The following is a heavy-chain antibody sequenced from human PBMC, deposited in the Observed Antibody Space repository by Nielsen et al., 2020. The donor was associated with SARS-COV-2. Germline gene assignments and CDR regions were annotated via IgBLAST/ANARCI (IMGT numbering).Heavy chain of an antibody. V-gene: IGHV3-33*06. CDR3: AKGSSSGWYLNDWFDP. CDR1: GFTFSSYG. D-gene: IGHD6-19*01. CDR2: IWYDGSNK. Sequence: GESLKISCAASGFTFSSYGMHWVRQAPGKGLEWVAVIWYDGSNKYYADSVKGRFTISRDNSKNTLYLQMNSLRAEDTAVYYCAKGSSSGWYLNDWFDPWGQGTLVTVSS. J-gene: IGHJ5*02.